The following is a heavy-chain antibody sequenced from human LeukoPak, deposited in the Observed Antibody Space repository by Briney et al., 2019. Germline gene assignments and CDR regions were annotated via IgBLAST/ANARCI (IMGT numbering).Heavy chain of an antibody. Sequence: GGSLRLSCAASGFTFSSYGMHWVRQAPGKGLEWVSVIYRGTTTDYADSVKGRFTISKDNSRNTLYLQMNSLRAEDTALYYCARVADTHIFDYWGQGTLVTVSS. J-gene: IGHJ4*02. D-gene: IGHD2-21*01. CDR1: GFTFSSYG. CDR2: IYRGTTT. CDR3: ARVADTHIFDY. V-gene: IGHV3-NL1*01.